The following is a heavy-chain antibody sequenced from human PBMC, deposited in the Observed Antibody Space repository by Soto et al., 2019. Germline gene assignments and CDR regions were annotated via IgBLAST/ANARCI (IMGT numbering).Heavy chain of an antibody. CDR1: GYTFTTYD. Sequence: ASVKVSCKASGYTFTTYDINWVRQATGQGLEWVGWMNPNSGNTGYAQNYQGRVTLTRNTSISTAYMELSSLRSEDTTVYYNTRVTYYYGSGSALYYYYGMDVWGQGTTVTVSS. V-gene: IGHV1-8*02. J-gene: IGHJ6*02. CDR2: MNPNSGNT. CDR3: TRVTYYYGSGSALYYYYGMDV. D-gene: IGHD3-10*01.